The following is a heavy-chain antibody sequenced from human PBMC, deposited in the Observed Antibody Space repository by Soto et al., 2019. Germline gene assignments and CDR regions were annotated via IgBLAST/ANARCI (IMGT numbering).Heavy chain of an antibody. Sequence: QVELVQSGAEVKKPGASVKVSCKVSGYTLTELSMHWVRQAPGKGLEWMGVFDAEDGAASYAQNFQGRVTITVDTSTDTAYMEVTSLRSEDTAVYYCATALFPDYADTCVTFLPAEYWGQGTQVTVSS. CDR1: GYTLTELS. V-gene: IGHV1-24*01. CDR2: FDAEDGAA. D-gene: IGHD3-16*01. J-gene: IGHJ4*02. CDR3: ATALFPDYADTCVTFLPAEY.